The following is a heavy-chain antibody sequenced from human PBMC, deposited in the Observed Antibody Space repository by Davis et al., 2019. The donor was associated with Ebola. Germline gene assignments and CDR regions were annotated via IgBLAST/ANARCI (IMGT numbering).Heavy chain of an antibody. CDR1: GYTFTSYY. CDR2: INPNSGGT. V-gene: IGHV1-2*02. CDR3: ARVRVYYDSSGYAY. D-gene: IGHD3-22*01. Sequence: ASVKVSCKASGYTFTSYYMHWVRQAPGQGLEWMGWINPNSGGTNYAQKFQGRVTMTRDTSISTAYMELSRLRSDDTAVYYCARVRVYYDSSGYAYWGQGTLVTVSS. J-gene: IGHJ4*02.